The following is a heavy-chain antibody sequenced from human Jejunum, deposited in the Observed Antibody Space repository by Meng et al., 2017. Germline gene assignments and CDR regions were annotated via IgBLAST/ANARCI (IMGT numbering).Heavy chain of an antibody. D-gene: IGHD1-26*01. J-gene: IGHJ4*02. Sequence: QVQLHTSRPGLVKPSQTLSLTCTVTGDSFNSPDYYWSWIRQPPEKGLEWIGYIYYSGSTYYNPSLKSRVSISGDTSNKQFSLKLTSVTAADTAVYYCARSPYSGSALPFFDYWGQGSLVTVSS. CDR3: ARSPYSGSALPFFDY. CDR2: IYYSGST. V-gene: IGHV4-30-4*01. CDR1: GDSFNSPDYY.